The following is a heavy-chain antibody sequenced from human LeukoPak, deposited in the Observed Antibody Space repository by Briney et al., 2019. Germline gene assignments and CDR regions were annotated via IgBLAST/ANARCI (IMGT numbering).Heavy chain of an antibody. D-gene: IGHD6-13*01. V-gene: IGHV3-7*01. J-gene: IGHJ1*01. CDR3: ARDPPLITAAGSRYFQH. CDR2: IKQDGSEK. CDR1: GFTFSSNW. Sequence: GGSLRLSCAASGFTFSSNWMTWVRQAPGKGLEWVANIKQDGSEKYYVDSVKGRFTISRDNAKNSLYLQMNSLRAEDTAVYYCARDPPLITAAGSRYFQHWGQGTLVTVSS.